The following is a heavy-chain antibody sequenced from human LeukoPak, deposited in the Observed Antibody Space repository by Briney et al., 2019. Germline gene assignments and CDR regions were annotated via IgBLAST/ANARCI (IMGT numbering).Heavy chain of an antibody. CDR3: ATAPYDSIGIFDY. CDR2: ISWDGDST. V-gene: IGHV3-43D*03. Sequence: GGSLRLSCAASGFIFDDYAMHWVRQAPGKGLECVSLISWDGDSTYYSDSVKGRFTISRDNNKNSLYLQMNSLRTEDTALYYCATAPYDSIGIFDYWGQGTLVTVSS. J-gene: IGHJ4*02. CDR1: GFIFDDYA. D-gene: IGHD3-22*01.